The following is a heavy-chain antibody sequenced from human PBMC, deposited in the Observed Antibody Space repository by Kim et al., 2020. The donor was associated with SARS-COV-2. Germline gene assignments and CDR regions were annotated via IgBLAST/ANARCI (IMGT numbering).Heavy chain of an antibody. Sequence: GGSLRLSCGASGFTLSTYGMNWVHQAPGKGLEWVSSIGSSSSDIYDADSVKGRFTISRDHARNSLYLQMHSLRAEDTAVNYCAREVLASTYAMNVWGQGTTVTVSS. CDR2: IGSSSSDI. V-gene: IGHV3-21*06. CDR1: GFTLSTYG. D-gene: IGHD2-15*01. J-gene: IGHJ6*02. CDR3: AREVLASTYAMNV.